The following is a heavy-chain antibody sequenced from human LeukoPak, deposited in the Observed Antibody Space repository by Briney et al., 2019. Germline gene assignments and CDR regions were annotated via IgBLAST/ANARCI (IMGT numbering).Heavy chain of an antibody. CDR1: GGSFDSKY. J-gene: IGHJ4*02. CDR2: IYTSGST. V-gene: IGHV4-4*07. CDR3: ARYNYLGYYFDY. D-gene: IGHD3-16*01. Sequence: SETLSLTCSVSGGSFDSKYWSWIRQPAGKGLEWIGRIYTSGSTNYNPSLKSRVTMSVDTSKNQFSLKLSSVTAADTAVYYCARYNYLGYYFDYWGQGALVTVTS.